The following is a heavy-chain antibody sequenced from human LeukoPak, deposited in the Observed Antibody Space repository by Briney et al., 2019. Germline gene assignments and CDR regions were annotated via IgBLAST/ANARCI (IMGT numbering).Heavy chain of an antibody. CDR1: GLSFSDYG. CDR3: TRDAGSDF. CDR2: ISPGGRSV. Sequence: PGGSLRLSCAGSGLSFSDYGMNWVRQAPGKGLEWLTFISPGGRSVSYADSVKGRFTIARDNAKKSLYLQMDSLRGEDTAIYYCTRDAGSDFWGQGTLVTVSS. J-gene: IGHJ4*02. D-gene: IGHD3-10*01. V-gene: IGHV3-48*03.